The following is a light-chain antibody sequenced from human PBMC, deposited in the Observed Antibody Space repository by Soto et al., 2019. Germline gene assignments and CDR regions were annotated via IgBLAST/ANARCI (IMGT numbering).Light chain of an antibody. CDR2: KVS. CDR1: QSLLYSDGNTY. CDR3: MQGTLWPPYT. V-gene: IGKV2-30*01. J-gene: IGKJ2*01. Sequence: DVVMTQSPLSLPVTLGQPASISCRSSQSLLYSDGNTYLNWFQQRPGQSPRRLIYKVSNRDSGVPDRFSGSGSGTDFTLKISRVEAGDVGVYYCMQGTLWPPYTFGQGTKLEIK.